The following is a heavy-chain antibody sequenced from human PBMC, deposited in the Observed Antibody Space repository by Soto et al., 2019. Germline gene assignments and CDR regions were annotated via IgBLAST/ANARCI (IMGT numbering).Heavy chain of an antibody. Sequence: QVQLVRSGAEVKKPRSSVNISCKASGGNFRSYAISWVRQAPGQGLEWMGGIIPIFGTANYAQKFQGRVTITADESTSTAYMKLSSLRSEDTAVYYCARYSRGSSFDYWGQGTLVTVSS. V-gene: IGHV1-69*01. CDR2: IIPIFGTA. CDR3: ARYSRGSSFDY. CDR1: GGNFRSYA. D-gene: IGHD2-2*01. J-gene: IGHJ4*02.